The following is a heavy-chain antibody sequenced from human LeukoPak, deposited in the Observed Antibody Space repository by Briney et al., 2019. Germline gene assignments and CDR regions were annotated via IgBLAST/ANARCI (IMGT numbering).Heavy chain of an antibody. D-gene: IGHD3-10*01. J-gene: IGHJ5*02. V-gene: IGHV4-61*02. CDR1: GDSISSGGYF. CDR2: MYTDGGL. CDR3: ARDRGFTVARGVPSWFDP. Sequence: PSETLSLTCTVSGDSISSGGYFWTWIRQPAGEGLEWIGRMYTDGGLSHNPSLKSRVAISMDTSKNQFSLKLTSVSAADTAVYYCARDRGFTVARGVPSWFDPWGQGTLVTVSS.